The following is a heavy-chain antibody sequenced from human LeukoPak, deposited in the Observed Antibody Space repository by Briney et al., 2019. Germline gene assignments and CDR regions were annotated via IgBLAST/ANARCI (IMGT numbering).Heavy chain of an antibody. Sequence: EASVKVSCKASGGTFSSYAISWVRQAPGQGLEWMGGIIPIFGTANYAQKFQGRVTMTRDTSTSTVYMELSSLRSEDTAVYYCARGLDSFGDDYYYYGMDVWGQGTTVTVSS. J-gene: IGHJ6*02. V-gene: IGHV1-69*05. CDR3: ARGLDSFGDDYYYYGMDV. CDR1: GGTFSSYA. CDR2: IIPIFGTA. D-gene: IGHD3-16*01.